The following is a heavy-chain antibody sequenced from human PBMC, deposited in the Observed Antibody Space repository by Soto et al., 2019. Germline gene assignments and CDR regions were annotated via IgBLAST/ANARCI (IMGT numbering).Heavy chain of an antibody. Sequence: QVQLQESGPGLVKPSGTLSLTCGVSGDSIKSTNWWTWVRQPPGKGLAWIGEISQSGSTNYNPSLQSRVTISVDKSKNQFSRKLNSVTAADTAVYYCARGGKDSSSWYPHWFDSWGQGTLVTVSS. D-gene: IGHD6-13*01. CDR2: ISQSGST. CDR1: GDSIKSTNW. CDR3: ARGGKDSSSWYPHWFDS. V-gene: IGHV4-4*02. J-gene: IGHJ5*01.